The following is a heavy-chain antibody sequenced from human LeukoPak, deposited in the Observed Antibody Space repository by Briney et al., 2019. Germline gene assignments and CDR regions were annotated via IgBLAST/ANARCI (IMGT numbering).Heavy chain of an antibody. Sequence: RGSLRLSCAASGFTFSSYWMSWVRQAPGKGLEWVANMKQDGSEKYYVDSVKGRFTISRDNAKNSLYLQMNSLRAEDTAVYYCARDSAYYYGSGSYSVYYYYYYGMDVWGQGTTVTVSS. J-gene: IGHJ6*02. CDR3: ARDSAYYYGSGSYSVYYYYYYGMDV. V-gene: IGHV3-7*01. D-gene: IGHD3-10*01. CDR2: MKQDGSEK. CDR1: GFTFSSYW.